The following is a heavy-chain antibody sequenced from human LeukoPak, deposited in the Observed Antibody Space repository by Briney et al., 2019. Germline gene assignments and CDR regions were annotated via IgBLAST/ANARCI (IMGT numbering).Heavy chain of an antibody. CDR1: GYSFNSYW. J-gene: IGHJ6*02. Sequence: GESLKISCKGSGYSFNSYWIGWVRQMPGKGLEWMGIINPGDSDTTYSPSFQGQVTISADKSISTAFLQWSSLKASDTAMYYCARLQVETTMVKWNVYHHYGMDVWGQGTTVTVSS. D-gene: IGHD5-18*01. CDR3: ARLQVETTMVKWNVYHHYGMDV. CDR2: INPGDSDT. V-gene: IGHV5-51*01.